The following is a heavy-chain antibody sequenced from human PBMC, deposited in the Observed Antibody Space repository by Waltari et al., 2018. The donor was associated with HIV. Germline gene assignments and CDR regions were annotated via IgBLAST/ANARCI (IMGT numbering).Heavy chain of an antibody. CDR3: AKAESFFHPPDY. Sequence: EVQLVESGGGLVPPGRSLRLSCAASGFTFADYAMHWVRQVSGKVREWVSGISWNSDSTGYADSVKGRFTISRDNAKTSLYLQMNSLRTEDTALYYCAKAESFFHPPDYWGQGTLVTVSS. CDR2: ISWNSDST. V-gene: IGHV3-9*01. CDR1: GFTFADYA. J-gene: IGHJ4*02. D-gene: IGHD1-26*01.